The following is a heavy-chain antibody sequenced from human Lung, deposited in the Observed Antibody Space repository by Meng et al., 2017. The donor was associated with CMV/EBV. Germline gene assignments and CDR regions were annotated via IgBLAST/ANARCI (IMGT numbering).Heavy chain of an antibody. V-gene: IGHV3-53*05. Sequence: GESLKISCAASGFSVNSNYMIWVRQAPGKGLEYVSIIYSGGTTYYTDSVKGRFTISRDSSRNTLYLQMNSLRAEDTAVYYCAKDFTQLAVAGIPYYFDYWXQGTXVTVSS. CDR1: GFSVNSNY. CDR3: AKDFTQLAVAGIPYYFDY. J-gene: IGHJ4*02. CDR2: IYSGGTT. D-gene: IGHD6-19*01.